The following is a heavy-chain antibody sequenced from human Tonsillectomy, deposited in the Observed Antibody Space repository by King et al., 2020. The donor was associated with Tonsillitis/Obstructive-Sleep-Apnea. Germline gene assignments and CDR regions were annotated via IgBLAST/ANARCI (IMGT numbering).Heavy chain of an antibody. V-gene: IGHV3-64D*06. CDR2: ISSNGGST. CDR3: VKDQGRYCTGGVCFSFDF. J-gene: IGHJ4*02. D-gene: IGHD2-8*02. CDR1: GFTLSTYP. Sequence: VQLVESGGGLVQPGGSLRLSCSASGFTLSTYPMHWVRQAPGKGLEYVSGISSNGGSTYYADSVKGLFTISRDNSKNTLYLQMNSLRAEDTAVYYCVKDQGRYCTGGVCFSFDFWGQGTLVTVSS.